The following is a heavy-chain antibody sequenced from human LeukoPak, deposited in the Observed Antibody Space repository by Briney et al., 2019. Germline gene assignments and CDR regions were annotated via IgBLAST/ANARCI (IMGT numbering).Heavy chain of an antibody. CDR2: INTNTGNP. D-gene: IGHD4-17*01. V-gene: IGHV7-4-1*02. J-gene: IGHJ6*02. Sequence: ASVKVSCKASGYTFTSYAMNWVRQAPGQGLEWMGWINTNTGNPTYAQGFTGRFVFSLDTSVSTAYLQISSLKAEDTAVYYCARAKPQDYGDYEADYYGMDVWDQGTTVTVSS. CDR1: GYTFTSYA. CDR3: ARAKPQDYGDYEADYYGMDV.